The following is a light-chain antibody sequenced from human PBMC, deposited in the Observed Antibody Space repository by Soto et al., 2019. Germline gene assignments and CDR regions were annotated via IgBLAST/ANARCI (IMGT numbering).Light chain of an antibody. CDR1: SSDVGGYNY. CDR2: EVS. Sequence: QSALTQPASVSGSPGQSITISCTGTSSDVGGYNYVSWYQQHPGKAPKLMIYEVSNRPSGVSNRFSGSKSGNTASLTISGLQAEDEADDYCRSYTSSSTLVFGTGTKVTVL. J-gene: IGLJ1*01. V-gene: IGLV2-14*01. CDR3: RSYTSSSTLV.